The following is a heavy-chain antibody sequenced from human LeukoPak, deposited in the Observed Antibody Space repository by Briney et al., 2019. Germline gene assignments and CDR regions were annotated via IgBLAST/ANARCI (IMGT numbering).Heavy chain of an antibody. CDR2: INHSGST. CDR3: ARTSLLDY. V-gene: IGHV4-34*01. Sequence: PSETLSLTCAVYGGSFSGYYWSWIRRPPGKGLEWIGEINHSGSTNYNPSLKSRVTISVDTSKNQFSLKLSSVTAADTAVYYCARTSLLDYWGQGTLVTVSS. D-gene: IGHD6-6*01. CDR1: GGSFSGYY. J-gene: IGHJ4*02.